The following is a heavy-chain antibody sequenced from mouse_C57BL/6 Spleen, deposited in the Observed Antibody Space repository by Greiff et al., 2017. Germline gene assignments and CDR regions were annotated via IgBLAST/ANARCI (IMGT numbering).Heavy chain of an antibody. J-gene: IGHJ2*01. V-gene: IGHV1-80*01. CDR2: IYPGDGDT. CDR3: ARSHYYGSSCDY. Sequence: QVQLQQSGAELVKPGASVKISCKASGYAFSSYWMNWVKQRPGKGLEWIGQIYPGDGDTNYNGKFKGKATLTADKSSSTAYMQLSSLTSEDSAVYYCARSHYYGSSCDYWGQGTTLTVSS. D-gene: IGHD1-1*01. CDR1: GYAFSSYW.